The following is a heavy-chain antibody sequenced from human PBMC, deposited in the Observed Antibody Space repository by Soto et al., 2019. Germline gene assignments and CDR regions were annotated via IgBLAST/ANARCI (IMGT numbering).Heavy chain of an antibody. Sequence: QVQLQESGPGLVKASETLSLTCTVSGGSISGYYWSWIRQPPGKGLEWIGYIYYSGSTNYNPSLKSRVTISVDTAKNQFSLQLSSVTAADTAVYYCARDRTSRVDHYDYGMDVGGQGTTVTVSS. CDR1: GGSISGYY. J-gene: IGHJ6*02. CDR3: ARDRTSRVDHYDYGMDV. V-gene: IGHV4-59*01. CDR2: IYYSGST.